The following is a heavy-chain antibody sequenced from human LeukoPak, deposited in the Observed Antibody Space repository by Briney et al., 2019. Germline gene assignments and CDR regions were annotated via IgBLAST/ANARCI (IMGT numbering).Heavy chain of an antibody. CDR3: ARGLRYSSSWSPFNY. Sequence: SETLSLTCAVYGGSFSGYYWSWIRQPPGKGLEWIGEINHSGGTNYNPSLKSRVTKSVDTSKNQFSLKLSSVTAADTAVYYCARGLRYSSSWSPFNYWGQGTLVTVSS. V-gene: IGHV4-34*01. CDR1: GGSFSGYY. D-gene: IGHD6-13*01. CDR2: INHSGGT. J-gene: IGHJ4*02.